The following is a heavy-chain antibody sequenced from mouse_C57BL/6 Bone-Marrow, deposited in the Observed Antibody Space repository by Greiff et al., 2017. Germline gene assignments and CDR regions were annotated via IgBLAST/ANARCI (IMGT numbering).Heavy chain of an antibody. CDR3: ARSLEDY. Sequence: VQLQQSGAELVKPGASVKLSCTASGFNIKDYYMHWVKQRTEQGLEWIGRIDPEDGETKYAPKFPGKATITADTSSNTAYLQLSSLTSEETAVYYCARSLEDYGGQGTSVTVSS. CDR1: GFNIKDYY. V-gene: IGHV14-2*01. J-gene: IGHJ4*01. CDR2: IDPEDGET.